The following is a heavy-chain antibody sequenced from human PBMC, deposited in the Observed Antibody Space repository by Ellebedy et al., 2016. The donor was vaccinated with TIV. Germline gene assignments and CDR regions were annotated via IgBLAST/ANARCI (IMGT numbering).Heavy chain of an antibody. D-gene: IGHD1/OR15-1a*01. CDR3: ARENWTNDY. V-gene: IGHV3-7*04. Sequence: GESLKIPCAASGFTFSTLWMSWVRQSPGKGLEWVANIKDDGSVQNYVDSVKGRFTISRDNAKNSLHLQMNSVRAEDTAVYYCARENWTNDYWGQGTLVTVSS. CDR2: IKDDGSVQ. J-gene: IGHJ4*02. CDR1: GFTFSTLW.